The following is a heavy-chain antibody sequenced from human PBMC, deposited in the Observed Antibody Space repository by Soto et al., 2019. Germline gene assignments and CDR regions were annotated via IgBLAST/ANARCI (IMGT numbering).Heavy chain of an antibody. CDR1: GLTFSSYG. CDR3: ASTPHSSGWYAWFDP. D-gene: IGHD6-19*01. Sequence: XXSLRLSFAASGLTFSSYGMNWVPQAPGKGLEWVAVIWYDGSNKYYADSVKGRFTISRDNSKNTLYLQMNSLRAEDTAVYYCASTPHSSGWYAWFDPWGQGTLVTVSS. V-gene: IGHV3-33*01. CDR2: IWYDGSNK. J-gene: IGHJ5*02.